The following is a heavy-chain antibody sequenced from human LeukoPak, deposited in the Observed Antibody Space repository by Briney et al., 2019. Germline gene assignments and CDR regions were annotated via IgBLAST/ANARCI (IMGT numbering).Heavy chain of an antibody. Sequence: GASVKVSCKASGYTFNSYGISWVRQAPGQGLEWLGWISAYNGNTNYEQKLQGRVTMTTDTSTSTAYMELRSLRSEDTAVYYCARGLGYCSSTSCPYDYWGQGTLVTVSS. CDR2: ISAYNGNT. J-gene: IGHJ4*02. V-gene: IGHV1-18*01. CDR1: GYTFNSYG. CDR3: ARGLGYCSSTSCPYDY. D-gene: IGHD2-2*01.